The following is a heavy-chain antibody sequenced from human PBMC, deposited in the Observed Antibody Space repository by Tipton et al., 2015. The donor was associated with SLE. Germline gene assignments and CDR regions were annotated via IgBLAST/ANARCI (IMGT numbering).Heavy chain of an antibody. J-gene: IGHJ3*02. CDR2: INHSGST. CDR1: GGSFSGYY. V-gene: IGHV4-34*01. CDR3: ARASSSSAFDI. D-gene: IGHD6-6*01. Sequence: TLSLTCAVYGGSFSGYYWSWIRQPPGKGLEWIGEINHSGSTNYNPSLKRGVTISVDTSKNQFSLKLSSVTAADTAVYYCARASSSSAFDIWGQGTMVTVSS.